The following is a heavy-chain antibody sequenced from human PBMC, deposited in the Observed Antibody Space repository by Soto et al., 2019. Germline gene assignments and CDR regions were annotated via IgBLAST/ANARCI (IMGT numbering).Heavy chain of an antibody. CDR3: ARVEAVAGLYNYPGLDV. D-gene: IGHD6-19*01. CDR1: GGTFSNYA. Sequence: QVQLVQSGAEVKKPGSSVKVSCKDSGGTFSNYAIDWVRLAPGHGLEWKGGIVPIFGTTYYTQKFQGRATIIADDSTTTAYLEMSSLRSEDTAIYYCARVEAVAGLYNYPGLDVWGQGTSVTVSS. J-gene: IGHJ6*02. CDR2: IVPIFGTT. V-gene: IGHV1-69*12.